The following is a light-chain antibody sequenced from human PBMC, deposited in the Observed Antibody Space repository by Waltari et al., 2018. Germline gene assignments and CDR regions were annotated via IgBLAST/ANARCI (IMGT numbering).Light chain of an antibody. J-gene: IGKJ4*01. CDR3: QQLKDSPPT. CDR1: QDISNF. Sequence: DIQLTQSPSFLSASVGYRVTITCRASQDISNFLAWYQQKPGQAPQLLIYASSTLQSGVPSRFGGSGSGTEFTLTISSLQPEDFATYYCQQLKDSPPTFGGGTKVEIK. CDR2: ASS. V-gene: IGKV1-9*01.